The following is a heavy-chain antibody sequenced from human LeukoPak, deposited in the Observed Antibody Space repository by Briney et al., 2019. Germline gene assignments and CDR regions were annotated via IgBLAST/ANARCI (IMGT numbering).Heavy chain of an antibody. CDR3: AKGGITVAASFEY. V-gene: IGHV3-9*01. CDR1: GFTFDDYA. Sequence: PGRSLRLSCVASGFTFDDYAMHWVRQTPGEGLEWVSGVTWNSGSIDYADSVKGRFTISRDNARNSLFLQMNSLRPEDTALYYCAKGGITVAASFEYWGQGTLVIVSS. D-gene: IGHD6-19*01. CDR2: VTWNSGSI. J-gene: IGHJ4*02.